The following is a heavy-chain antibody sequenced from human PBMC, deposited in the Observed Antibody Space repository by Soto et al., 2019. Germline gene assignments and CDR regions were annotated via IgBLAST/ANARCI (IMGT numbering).Heavy chain of an antibody. V-gene: IGHV1-69*01. Sequence: QVQLVQSGAEVKKPGSSVKVSCKASGGSFGNSAINWVRQTPGQGLEWLGGFIPVYRTLNYAQKFQGRVTITADESTGTAYMTLSSLASDDTAVYYCVTGVIWIGYFTVDSWGQGTRVTVSS. CDR1: GGSFGNSA. CDR2: FIPVYRTL. J-gene: IGHJ4*02. CDR3: VTGVIWIGYFTVDS. D-gene: IGHD3-3*01.